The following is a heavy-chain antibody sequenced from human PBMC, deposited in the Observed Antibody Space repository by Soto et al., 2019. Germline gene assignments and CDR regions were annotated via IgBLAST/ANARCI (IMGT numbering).Heavy chain of an antibody. J-gene: IGHJ5*01. Sequence: QVQLVQSGAEVKKPGASVKVSCKFSGYSFINYGMTWVRQAPGQGFEWMGWISGSNGATNYAQRFQGRVTLTTDTSTNTAYMELRSQRLDDTAIYYCARDSKWLIINGNWFDSWGQGTLVTVSS. CDR3: ARDSKWLIINGNWFDS. D-gene: IGHD5-12*01. V-gene: IGHV1-18*04. CDR2: ISGSNGAT. CDR1: GYSFINYG.